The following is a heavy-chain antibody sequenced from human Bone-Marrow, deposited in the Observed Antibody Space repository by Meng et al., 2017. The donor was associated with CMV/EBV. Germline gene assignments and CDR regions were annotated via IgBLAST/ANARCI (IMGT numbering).Heavy chain of an antibody. D-gene: IGHD6-19*01. CDR2: ISSSGSTI. J-gene: IGHJ5*02. CDR1: GFTFSSYE. CDR3: AREGVSSGWPRKQKEFDP. Sequence: GESLKISCAASGFTFSSYEMNWVRQAPGKGLEWVSYISSSGSTICYADSVKGRFTISRDNAKNSLSLQMNSLRAEDTAVYYCAREGVSSGWPRKQKEFDPWGQGTLVTVSS. V-gene: IGHV3-48*03.